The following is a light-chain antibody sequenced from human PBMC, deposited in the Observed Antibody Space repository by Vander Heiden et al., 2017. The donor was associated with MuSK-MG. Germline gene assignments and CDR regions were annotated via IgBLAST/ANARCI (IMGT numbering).Light chain of an antibody. J-gene: IGLJ2*01. CDR2: SNN. Sequence: QSVLTQPPSASGTPGQRVTISCSGSSSNIGTNTVSWYQQRPGAAPKLLISSNNQRPSGVPDRVSVAKSGTSASLAISGLQSEDEANYYCAAWDDSLNGPVFGGGTKLTVL. CDR3: AAWDDSLNGPV. CDR1: SSNIGTNT. V-gene: IGLV1-44*01.